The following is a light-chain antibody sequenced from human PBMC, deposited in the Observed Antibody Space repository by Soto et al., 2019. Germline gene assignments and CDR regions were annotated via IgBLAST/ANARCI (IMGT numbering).Light chain of an antibody. CDR1: TKVTNF. V-gene: IGKV3-11*01. Sequence: IVLPQSTGTLSLSPWERATLSCRASTKVTNFLARYQQKPGQAPRLLIYGAFNRAAGIPARCSGSGSGTDFTLTISSLEPEDSAIYYCQQRNIWPPVTFGQGTRLEIK. J-gene: IGKJ5*01. CDR2: GAF. CDR3: QQRNIWPPVT.